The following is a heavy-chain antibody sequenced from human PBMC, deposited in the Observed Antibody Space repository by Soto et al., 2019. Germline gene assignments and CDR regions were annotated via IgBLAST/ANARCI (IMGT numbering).Heavy chain of an antibody. CDR2: ISYDGSNK. CDR1: GFTFSNNA. V-gene: IGHV3-30-3*01. D-gene: IGHD1-1*01. J-gene: IGHJ6*02. Sequence: QVQLVESGGGVVQPGRSLRLSCAASGFTFSNNAMDWVRQAPGKGLERVAVISYDGSNKYIAESVKGRFTISRDNSKNTLFLQMNSLRAEDTAVYYCASGTTTSAFSAMDVWGQGTTVTVFS. CDR3: ASGTTTSAFSAMDV.